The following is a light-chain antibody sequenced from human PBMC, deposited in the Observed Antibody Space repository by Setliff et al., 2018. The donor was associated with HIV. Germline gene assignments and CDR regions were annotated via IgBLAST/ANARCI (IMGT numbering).Light chain of an antibody. CDR3: CSYAGSYTLGV. CDR1: SSDVGGYNY. V-gene: IGLV2-11*01. J-gene: IGLJ1*01. CDR2: DVS. Sequence: LTQPRSVSGSPGQSVTISCTGTSSDVGGYNYVSWYQQHPGKAPKLMIYDVSKRPSGVPDRFSGSKSGNTASLTISGLQAEDEADYYCCSYAGSYTLGVFGTGTKVTVL.